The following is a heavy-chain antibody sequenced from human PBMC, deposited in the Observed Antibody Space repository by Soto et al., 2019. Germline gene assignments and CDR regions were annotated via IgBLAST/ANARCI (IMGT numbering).Heavy chain of an antibody. D-gene: IGHD3-10*01. CDR2: IYSGGAI. V-gene: IGHV3-66*01. CDR1: GFTVSSNY. CDR3: ARDFGSDATGYYGMDV. Sequence: EVQVVESGGGLVQPGGSLRLSCAASGFTVSSNYMSWVRQTPGKGLEWVSLIYSGGAIVYADSVMGRFTVSRDNSRNTLYLQMNSLRAEDTAVYFCARDFGSDATGYYGMDVWRQGTTVTVSS. J-gene: IGHJ6*02.